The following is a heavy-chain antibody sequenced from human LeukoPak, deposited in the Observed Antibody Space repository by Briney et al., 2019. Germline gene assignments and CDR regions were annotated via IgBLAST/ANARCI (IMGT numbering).Heavy chain of an antibody. D-gene: IGHD4/OR15-4a*01. CDR2: IRYDGSNK. CDR3: AKGGATAFDP. CDR1: GFTFSSYG. J-gene: IGHJ5*02. V-gene: IGHV3-30*02. Sequence: PGGSLRLSCAASGFTFSSYGMHWVRQAPGKGLEWVAFIRYDGSNKYYVDSVKGRFTISRDNSKYTLFLQMNSLRAEDTAVYYCAKGGATAFDPWGQGTLVTVSS.